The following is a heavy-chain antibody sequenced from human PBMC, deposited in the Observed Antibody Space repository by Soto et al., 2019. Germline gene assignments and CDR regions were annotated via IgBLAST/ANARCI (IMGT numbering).Heavy chain of an antibody. D-gene: IGHD6-19*01. CDR3: ARVHTSGWFADS. V-gene: IGHV3-23*01. CDR2: TSGSGVTT. Sequence: EVQLLESGGGLVQPGGSLRLSCGAPGFIFDDYAMMWVRQTPGKGLEWVSATSGSGVTTYYADSVKGRFTISRDNSKNPLYLQMNSLRADDTALYYCARVHTSGWFADSWGQGTRVTVSS. J-gene: IGHJ4*02. CDR1: GFIFDDYA.